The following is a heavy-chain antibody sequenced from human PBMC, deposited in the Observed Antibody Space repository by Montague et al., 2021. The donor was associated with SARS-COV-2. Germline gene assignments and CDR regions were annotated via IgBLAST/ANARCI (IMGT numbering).Heavy chain of an antibody. Sequence: SETLSLTCTVSGGSISSSSYYWGWIRQPPGKGLEWIGSIYYSGSTYYNPSLKSRVTISVDTSKNQFSLKLSSVTAADTAVYQCASPTYYYDSSGSDAFDIWGQGTMVTVSS. V-gene: IGHV4-39*01. CDR2: IYYSGST. CDR3: ASPTYYYDSSGSDAFDI. D-gene: IGHD3-22*01. CDR1: GGSISSSSYY. J-gene: IGHJ3*02.